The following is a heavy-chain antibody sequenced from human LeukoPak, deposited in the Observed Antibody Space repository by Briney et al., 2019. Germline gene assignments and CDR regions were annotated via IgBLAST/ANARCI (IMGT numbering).Heavy chain of an antibody. V-gene: IGHV1-2*02. CDR2: INPNSGGT. CDR3: ARESVVGATSPLCFDY. D-gene: IGHD1-26*01. J-gene: IGHJ4*02. CDR1: GYTFTGYY. Sequence: GASVKVSCKASGYTFTGYYMHWVRQAPGQGLEWMGWINPNSGGTDYAQKFQGRVTMTRDTSISTAYMELSRLRSDDTAVYYCARESVVGATSPLCFDYWGQGTLVTVSS.